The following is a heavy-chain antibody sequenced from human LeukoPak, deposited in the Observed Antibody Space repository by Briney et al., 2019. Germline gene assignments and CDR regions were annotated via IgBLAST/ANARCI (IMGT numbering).Heavy chain of an antibody. CDR2: ISGRGSST. CDR3: AREGGYDTSGYYSVSDAIDI. Sequence: GGSLRLSCAAPGFTFNSYAMNWVRQAPGKGLEWVSAISGRGSSTYYADSVKGRFSLSRDNSKNTLHLQMNNLRAEDTAVYYCAREGGYDTSGYYSVSDAIDIWGQGTMVTVSS. CDR1: GFTFNSYA. J-gene: IGHJ3*02. D-gene: IGHD3-22*01. V-gene: IGHV3-23*01.